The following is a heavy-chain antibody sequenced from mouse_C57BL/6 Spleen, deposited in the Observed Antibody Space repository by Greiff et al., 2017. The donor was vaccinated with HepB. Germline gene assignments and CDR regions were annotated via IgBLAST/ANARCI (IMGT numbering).Heavy chain of an antibody. CDR2: IYPGDGDT. CDR3: ARSGVYYGSRSYFDY. V-gene: IGHV1-82*01. Sequence: VQLQQSGPELVKPGASVKISCKASGYAFSSSWMNWVKQRPGKGLEWIGRIYPGDGDTNYNGKFKGKATLTADKSSSTAYMQLSSLTSEDSAVYFCARSGVYYGSRSYFDYWGQGTTLTVSS. J-gene: IGHJ2*01. CDR1: GYAFSSSW. D-gene: IGHD1-1*01.